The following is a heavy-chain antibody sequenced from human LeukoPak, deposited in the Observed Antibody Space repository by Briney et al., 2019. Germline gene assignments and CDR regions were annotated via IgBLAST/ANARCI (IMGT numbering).Heavy chain of an antibody. CDR2: INPNSGGT. J-gene: IGHJ5*02. Sequence: ASVKVSCKTSGYNFTDYYMHWVRQAPGQGLEWKGWINPNSGGTSSAQKFQGRVTMTRDTSISTVYMEVSWLTSDDTAIYYCARADRLHGGPYLIGPWGQGTLVTVSS. D-gene: IGHD2-21*01. V-gene: IGHV1-2*02. CDR1: GYNFTDYY. CDR3: ARADRLHGGPYLIGP.